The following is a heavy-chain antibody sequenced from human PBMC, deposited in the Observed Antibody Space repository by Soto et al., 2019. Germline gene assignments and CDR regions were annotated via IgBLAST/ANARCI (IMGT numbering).Heavy chain of an antibody. CDR1: GGSISTTYW. CDR2: IHHGTGT. CDR3: VRNDAYDLDV. V-gene: IGHV4-4*02. Sequence: QVQLQESGPGLVKPSGTLSLTCAVSGGSISTTYWWSWVRQSPGKGMEWIGEIHHGTGTNYNPSLTGRVHVSLYKSKDKLFLRLTSVTLADPAVYYCVRNDAYDLDVWVQGTTVNVSS. J-gene: IGHJ6*02. D-gene: IGHD5-12*01.